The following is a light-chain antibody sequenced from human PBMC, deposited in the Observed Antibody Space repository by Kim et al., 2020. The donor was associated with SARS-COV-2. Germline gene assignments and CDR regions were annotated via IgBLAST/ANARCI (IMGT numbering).Light chain of an antibody. CDR1: KLGDKY. J-gene: IGLJ1*01. CDR3: QAWDSSTVV. V-gene: IGLV3-1*01. Sequence: VSQGQTASITCSGDKLGDKYACWYQQKPGQSPVLVIYQDSKRPSGIPERFSGSNSGNTATLTISGTQAMDEADYYCQAWDSSTVVFGTGTKVTVL. CDR2: QDS.